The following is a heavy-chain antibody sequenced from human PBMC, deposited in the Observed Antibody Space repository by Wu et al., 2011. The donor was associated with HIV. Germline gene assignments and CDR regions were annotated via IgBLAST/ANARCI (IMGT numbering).Heavy chain of an antibody. J-gene: IGHJ6*03. CDR1: GYTFTNSG. V-gene: IGHV1-18*01. D-gene: IGHD2-2*01. Sequence: QVQLVQSGAEVKKPGASVKVSCKASGYTFTNSGINWVRQAPGQGLEWMGGISAYNGDTNYAQKFQGRVTMTTDTSTSTAYMELRSLRSDDTAFYYCARDHIVVVPAAPKPYYYYYMDVSGQRDQRSPVSS. CDR3: ARDHIVVVPAAPKPYYYYYMDV. CDR2: ISAYNGDT.